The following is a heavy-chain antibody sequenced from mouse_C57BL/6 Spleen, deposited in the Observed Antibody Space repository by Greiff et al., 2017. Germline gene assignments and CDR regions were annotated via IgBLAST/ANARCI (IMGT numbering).Heavy chain of an antibody. J-gene: IGHJ3*01. Sequence: QVQLQQLGAELVKLGASVKLSSKAPAYTFTTSWLTWLKQRLGQGLDWIGDFYPGSGSTNYIEKFKSKATLTVDTSSSTAYMQLSSLTSEDSAVYYCAREVYDGYYGCAYWGQGTLVTVSA. D-gene: IGHD2-3*01. CDR2: FYPGSGST. CDR1: AYTFTTSW. CDR3: AREVYDGYYGCAY. V-gene: IGHV1-55*01.